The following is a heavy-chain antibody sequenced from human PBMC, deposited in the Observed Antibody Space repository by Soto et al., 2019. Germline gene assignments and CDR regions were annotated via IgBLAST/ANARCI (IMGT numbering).Heavy chain of an antibody. CDR1: GFTFSDYY. CDR3: PRLRGAAADYFAF. J-gene: IGHJ4*02. V-gene: IGHV3-11*05. D-gene: IGHD6-13*01. CDR2: ISSSTSHT. Sequence: QVQLVESGGGLVKPGGSLRLSCAVSGFTFSDYYMTWIRQAPGKGLEWVAYISSSTSHTNYADSVKGRFTISRDNAKNSLFLQMNSLRAEDTAVYYCPRLRGAAADYFAFWGQGTLVTVSS.